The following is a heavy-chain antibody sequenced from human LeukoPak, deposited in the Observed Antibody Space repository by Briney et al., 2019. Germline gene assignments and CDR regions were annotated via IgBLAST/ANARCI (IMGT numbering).Heavy chain of an antibody. CDR3: ARLNYDDAFDI. CDR1: GGSISSYY. J-gene: IGHJ3*02. V-gene: IGHV4-59*01. Sequence: SETLSLTCTVSGGSISSYYWSWIRQPPGKGLEWIGYIYYSGSTNYNPSLKSRVTISVDTSKNQFSLKLSSVTAADTAVYYCARLNYDDAFDIWGQGTMVTVSS. D-gene: IGHD1-7*01. CDR2: IYYSGST.